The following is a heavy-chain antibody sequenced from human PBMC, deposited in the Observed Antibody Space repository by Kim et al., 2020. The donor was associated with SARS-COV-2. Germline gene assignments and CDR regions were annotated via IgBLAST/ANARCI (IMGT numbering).Heavy chain of an antibody. Sequence: ASVKVSCKAYGYTFTFYGISWVRQAPGQGLEWMGWISSYNGKTQYTKKVQDRFTMTTDTSTTTAYMELRSLRSDDTAVYYCARLRDRGSYYTGWFDSWGQGTLVTVSS. D-gene: IGHD1-26*01. CDR3: ARLRDRGSYYTGWFDS. J-gene: IGHJ5*01. CDR2: ISSYNGKT. V-gene: IGHV1-18*04. CDR1: GYTFTFYG.